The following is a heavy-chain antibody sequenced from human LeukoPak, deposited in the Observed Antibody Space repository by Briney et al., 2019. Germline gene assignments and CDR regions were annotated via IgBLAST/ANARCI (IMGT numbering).Heavy chain of an antibody. J-gene: IGHJ6*03. CDR3: ARDRGYSSRWNFGKDYYMDV. Sequence: PGGSLRLSCSASGFTFSTYGMNWVRQAPGKGLEWVAVIWYDGSHANYADAVKGRFTISRDNSTNTLYLQMNSPRAEDTAVYYCARDRGYSSRWNFGKDYYMDVWGKGTTVTVSS. D-gene: IGHD6-13*01. V-gene: IGHV3-33*01. CDR2: IWYDGSHA. CDR1: GFTFSTYG.